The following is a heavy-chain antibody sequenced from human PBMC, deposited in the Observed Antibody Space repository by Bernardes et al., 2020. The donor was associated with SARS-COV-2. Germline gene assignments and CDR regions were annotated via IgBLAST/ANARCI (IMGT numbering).Heavy chain of an antibody. J-gene: IGHJ4*02. CDR1: GFTFRSYA. Sequence: GGSLRLSCAASGFTFRSYAMTWVRQAPGKGLEWVSTISDSGGSTYYADSVKGRFTISRDNSKNSLYLQMNTLRAEDTAVYYCAKEWVDEYGGIDYWGQGALVTVSS. V-gene: IGHV3-23*01. D-gene: IGHD4-17*01. CDR3: AKEWVDEYGGIDY. CDR2: ISDSGGST.